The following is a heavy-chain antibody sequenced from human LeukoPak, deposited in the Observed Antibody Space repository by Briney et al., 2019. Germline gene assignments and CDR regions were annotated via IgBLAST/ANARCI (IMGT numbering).Heavy chain of an antibody. CDR3: SRESGAFCPFGY. CDR1: GGSIRSTNW. D-gene: IGHD1-26*01. J-gene: IGHJ4*02. Sequence: SETLSLTCGVSGGSIRSTNWWSWVRQPPGQGLEWIGKISLSGQTNFNPSLNGRVTMSLDESRNQRSLKLTSVTAADTAIYYCSRESGAFCPFGYWGQGTLVIVPP. CDR2: ISLSGQT. V-gene: IGHV4/OR15-8*02.